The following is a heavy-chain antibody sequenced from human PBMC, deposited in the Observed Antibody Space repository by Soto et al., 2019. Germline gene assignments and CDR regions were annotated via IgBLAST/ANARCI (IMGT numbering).Heavy chain of an antibody. Sequence: SETLSLTCAVYGGSFSGYYWSWIRQPPGKGLEWIGEINHSGSTNYNPSLKSRVTISVDTSKNQFSLKLSSVTAPDTAVYYCARETSTGYCSSTSCSSTFDYWGQGTLVTVSS. V-gene: IGHV4-34*01. J-gene: IGHJ4*02. D-gene: IGHD2-2*01. CDR3: ARETSTGYCSSTSCSSTFDY. CDR1: GGSFSGYY. CDR2: INHSGST.